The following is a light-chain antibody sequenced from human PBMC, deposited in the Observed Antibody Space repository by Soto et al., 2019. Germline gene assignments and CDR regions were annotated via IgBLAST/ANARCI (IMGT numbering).Light chain of an antibody. Sequence: EIVLTQSPATLSLSPGERATLSCRASQSVSSYYLAWYQQKPGQAPRLLIYGASSRATGIPDRFSGSGSGTDFTLTISRLEPEDFAVYYCQQYGSSPRTFGQGTKVEIK. J-gene: IGKJ1*01. CDR2: GAS. CDR1: QSVSSYY. V-gene: IGKV3-20*01. CDR3: QQYGSSPRT.